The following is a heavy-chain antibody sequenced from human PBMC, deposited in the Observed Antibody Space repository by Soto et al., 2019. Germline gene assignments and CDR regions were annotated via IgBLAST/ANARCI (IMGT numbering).Heavy chain of an antibody. CDR2: IYSGGST. V-gene: IGHV3-53*01. CDR3: ARILGYCSGGSCPSKYYYGMDV. Sequence: PGGSLRLSCAASGFTVSSNYMSWVRQAPGKGLEWVSVIYSGGSTYYADSVKGRFTISRDNSKNTLYLQMNSLRAEDTAVYYCARILGYCSGGSCPSKYYYGMDVWGQGTTVTVSS. CDR1: GFTVSSNY. D-gene: IGHD2-15*01. J-gene: IGHJ6*02.